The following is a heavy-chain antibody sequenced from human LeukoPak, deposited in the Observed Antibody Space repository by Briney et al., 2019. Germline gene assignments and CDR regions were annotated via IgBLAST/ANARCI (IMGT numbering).Heavy chain of an antibody. V-gene: IGHV3-23*01. CDR3: AKGHDSSGYSQTFFDY. D-gene: IGHD3-22*01. J-gene: IGHJ4*02. Sequence: GGSLRLSCAASGFTFSNYAMSWVRQAPGKGLEWVSVTSGSGDSTYYADSVEGRFTISRDNSKNTLYLQMNSLRAEDTAVYYCAKGHDSSGYSQTFFDYWGQGTLVTVSS. CDR1: GFTFSNYA. CDR2: TSGSGDST.